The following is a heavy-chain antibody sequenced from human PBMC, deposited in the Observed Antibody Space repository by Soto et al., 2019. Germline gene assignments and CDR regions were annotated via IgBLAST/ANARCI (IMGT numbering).Heavy chain of an antibody. CDR1: GGSISSYY. J-gene: IGHJ4*02. CDR2: IYYSGST. Sequence: SETLSLTCTVSGGSISSYYWSWIRQPPGKGLEWIGYIYYSGSTNYNPSLKSRVTISVDTSKNQFSLKLSSVTAADTAVYYCARFDPSAALAFDYWGQGTLVTVSS. CDR3: ARFDPSAALAFDY. D-gene: IGHD3-9*01. V-gene: IGHV4-59*01.